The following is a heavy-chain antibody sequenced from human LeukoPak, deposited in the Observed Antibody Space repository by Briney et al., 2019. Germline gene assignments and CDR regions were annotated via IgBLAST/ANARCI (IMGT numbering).Heavy chain of an antibody. Sequence: GGSLRFSCVASGFTFSEAWMSWVRQAPGKGLEWIGRIKTKTEGGTTDYTAPVKGRFTISREDSKNMLYLQMNSLKTEDTAVYYCTTARVGYWGQGTLVTVSS. J-gene: IGHJ4*02. CDR3: TTARVGY. CDR2: IKTKTEGGTT. CDR1: GFTFSEAW. V-gene: IGHV3-15*01. D-gene: IGHD3-16*01.